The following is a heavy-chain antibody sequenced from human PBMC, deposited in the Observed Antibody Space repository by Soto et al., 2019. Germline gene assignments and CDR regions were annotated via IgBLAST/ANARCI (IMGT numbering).Heavy chain of an antibody. Sequence: ASVKVSCKASGYTFTAYYMHWVRQAPGQGLEWMGWINPNTGDTNYAQKFQGRVTMTRDTSISTAYMELSRLRSDDTAVYYCARALFFDYWGQGTLVTVSS. CDR1: GYTFTAYY. CDR2: INPNTGDT. V-gene: IGHV1-2*02. CDR3: ARALFFDY. J-gene: IGHJ4*02.